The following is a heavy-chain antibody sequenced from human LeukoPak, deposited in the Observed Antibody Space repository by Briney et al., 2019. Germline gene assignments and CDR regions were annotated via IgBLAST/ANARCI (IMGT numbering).Heavy chain of an antibody. CDR2: ISGSGGST. D-gene: IGHD4-11*01. CDR1: GFIFGSYA. V-gene: IGHV3-23*01. J-gene: IGHJ4*02. CDR3: AKGKGMVYNNYCFDC. Sequence: SGGSLRLSCAATGFIFGSYAMSWVRQAPGKGLEWVSAISGSGGSTYYADSVKGRFTISRDNSKNTLYLQMNSLRAEDTALYYCAKGKGMVYNNYCFDCWGQGSLVTVSS.